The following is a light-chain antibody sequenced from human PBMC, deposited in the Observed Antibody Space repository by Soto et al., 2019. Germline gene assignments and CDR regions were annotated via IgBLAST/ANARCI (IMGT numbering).Light chain of an antibody. CDR2: SNN. Sequence: QAVLTQPPSASGTPGQRVTISCSGSSPNIGSNTVNWYQQLPGTAPKLLLYSNNQRPSGVPDRFSGSKSGTSASLAISGLQSEDEADYYCAAWDDSLNGRVVFGGGTKLTVL. CDR1: SPNIGSNT. V-gene: IGLV1-44*01. J-gene: IGLJ2*01. CDR3: AAWDDSLNGRVV.